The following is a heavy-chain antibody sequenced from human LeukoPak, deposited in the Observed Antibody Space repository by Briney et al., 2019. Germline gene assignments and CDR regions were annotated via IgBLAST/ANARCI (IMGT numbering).Heavy chain of an antibody. Sequence: GESLNIFCKGSGYSFTSYWIGWVRQMPGKGLEWMRIIYPGDPDTRYSPSSQGQVTISADKSIRNAYLQWSSLKATDTAVYYCGRQYYYGSGSYLGYWGQGTLVTVSS. D-gene: IGHD3-10*01. V-gene: IGHV5-51*01. J-gene: IGHJ4*02. CDR2: IYPGDPDT. CDR3: GRQYYYGSGSYLGY. CDR1: GYSFTSYW.